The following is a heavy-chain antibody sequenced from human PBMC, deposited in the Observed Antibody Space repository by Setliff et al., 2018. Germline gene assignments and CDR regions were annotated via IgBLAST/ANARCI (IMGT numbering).Heavy chain of an antibody. J-gene: IGHJ4*02. CDR1: GFTYNNCW. V-gene: IGHV3-7*01. D-gene: IGHD3-10*01. CDR2: INPEGSEK. Sequence: GSLRLSCGASGFTYNNCWVSWVRQAPGKGLEWLASINPEGSEKYYVDSVKGRFTISRDNAKNSLSLQMNSLRTEDTAVYYCFGAGTCSYWGQGTLVTVSS. CDR3: FGAGTCSY.